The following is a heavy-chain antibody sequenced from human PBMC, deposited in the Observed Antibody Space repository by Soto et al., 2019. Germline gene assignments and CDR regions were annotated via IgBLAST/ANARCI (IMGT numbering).Heavy chain of an antibody. Sequence: GGSLRLSCAGSEFIFSSYSMSWVRQVPGKGLEWVSVISGSGGITYYADSVKGRFTISRDNSKNTLYLQMNSLRAEDTAVYYFLKMHGWYHNFDYCGQLSLVPVSA. CDR1: EFIFSSYS. CDR2: ISGSGGIT. D-gene: IGHD2-2*01. J-gene: IGHJ4*02. CDR3: LKMHGWYHNFDY. V-gene: IGHV3-23*01.